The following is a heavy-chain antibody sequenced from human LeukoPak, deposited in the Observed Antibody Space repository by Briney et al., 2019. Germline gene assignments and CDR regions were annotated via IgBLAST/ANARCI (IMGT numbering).Heavy chain of an antibody. CDR3: ARHGQYCSGGTCYSKFYYGMDV. Sequence: GGSLRLSCAASGFTLTRYDMHWVRQAPGKGLERVTLMSDDGSNKNYADAVKGRFTISRDNSKNTLYLQMNGLRGEDTAVYFRARHGQYCSGGTCYSKFYYGMDVWGQGTTVTVSS. CDR1: GFTLTRYD. V-gene: IGHV3-30*04. D-gene: IGHD2-15*01. J-gene: IGHJ6*02. CDR2: MSDDGSNK.